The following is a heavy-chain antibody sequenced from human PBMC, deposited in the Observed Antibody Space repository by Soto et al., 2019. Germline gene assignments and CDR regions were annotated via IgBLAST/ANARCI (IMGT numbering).Heavy chain of an antibody. J-gene: IGHJ6*02. CDR2: MNPNSGNT. CDR3: ARGQGLYYDFWSGYYPHYYYYGMDV. CDR1: GDTFTSYY. Sequence: APVKVSCKASGDTFTSYYMHWVRQAPGQGLEWMGWMNPNSGNTGYAQKFQGRVTMTRNTSISTAYMELSSLRSEDTAVYYCARGQGLYYDFWSGYYPHYYYYGMDVWGQGTTVTVSS. D-gene: IGHD3-3*01. V-gene: IGHV1-8*02.